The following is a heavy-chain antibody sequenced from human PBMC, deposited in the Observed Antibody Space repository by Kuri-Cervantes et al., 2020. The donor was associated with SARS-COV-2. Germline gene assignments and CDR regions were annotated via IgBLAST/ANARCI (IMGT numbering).Heavy chain of an antibody. CDR3: ARGGVVPAASDPYSSYGMDV. Sequence: GGSLRLSCAPSGVTSSSYWMSWVRQAPGKGLEWVANIKQDGSAKYYVDSVKGRFTISRDNAKNSLYLQMNSLRAEDTAVYYCARGGVVPAASDPYSSYGMDVWGQGTTVTVSS. CDR2: IKQDGSAK. V-gene: IGHV3-7*03. D-gene: IGHD2-2*01. CDR1: GVTSSSYW. J-gene: IGHJ6*02.